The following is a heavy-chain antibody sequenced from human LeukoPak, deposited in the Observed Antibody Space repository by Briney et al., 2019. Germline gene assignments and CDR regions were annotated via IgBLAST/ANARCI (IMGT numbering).Heavy chain of an antibody. D-gene: IGHD6-19*01. CDR1: GFTFSSYW. CDR3: AKDRWIRRISLAGQDY. CDR2: IGTDGSST. V-gene: IGHV3-74*01. Sequence: GGSLRLSCVASGFTFSSYWMHWVRQAPGKGLVWVSRIGTDGSSTSYADSVKGRFTISRDNSKNTLYLQINSLRAEDTAVYYCAKDRWIRRISLAGQDYWGQGTLVTVSS. J-gene: IGHJ4*02.